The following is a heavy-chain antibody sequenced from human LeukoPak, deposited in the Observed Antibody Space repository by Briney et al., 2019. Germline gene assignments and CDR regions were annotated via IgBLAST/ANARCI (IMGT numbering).Heavy chain of an antibody. D-gene: IGHD6-13*01. Sequence: PGGSLRLSCTASGFTLSSYDMHWVSQAPGKGLEWVAFIRYDGSNKYYADSVKGRFTISRDIAKNSLYLQMTNLTVGDTAVYHCARGGRGSSWFVPWGQGTRVTVTS. CDR2: IRYDGSNK. CDR1: GFTLSSYD. J-gene: IGHJ5*02. V-gene: IGHV3-30*02. CDR3: ARGGRGSSWFVP.